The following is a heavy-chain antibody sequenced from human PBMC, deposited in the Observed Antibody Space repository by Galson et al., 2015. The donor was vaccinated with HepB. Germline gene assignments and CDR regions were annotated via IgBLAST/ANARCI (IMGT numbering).Heavy chain of an antibody. D-gene: IGHD2-2*01. J-gene: IGHJ4*02. CDR3: AKDASSGYDIRPTDF. Sequence: SLRLSCAASGFTFSAHGMHWVRQSPVKGLEWVAMISYDGVHKYYADSVKGRFTVSRDNSRNTLSLQMNSLRDEDTAVYYCAKDASSGYDIRPTDFWGQGTLVIVS. CDR1: GFTFSAHG. CDR2: ISYDGVHK. V-gene: IGHV3-30*18.